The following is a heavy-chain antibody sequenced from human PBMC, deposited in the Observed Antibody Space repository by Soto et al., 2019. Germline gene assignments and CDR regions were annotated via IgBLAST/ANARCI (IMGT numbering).Heavy chain of an antibody. Sequence: ASVKVSCKGSGGTFNRYTITWVRQAPGQGLEWMGRIIPMFGIASYAQNFQGRVTITADKSTSTAYMELSSLRSEDTVVYYCARDYYDILTGYPKVDPWGQGTLVTVSS. CDR1: GGTFNRYT. CDR2: IIPMFGIA. D-gene: IGHD3-9*01. J-gene: IGHJ5*02. V-gene: IGHV1-69*04. CDR3: ARDYYDILTGYPKVDP.